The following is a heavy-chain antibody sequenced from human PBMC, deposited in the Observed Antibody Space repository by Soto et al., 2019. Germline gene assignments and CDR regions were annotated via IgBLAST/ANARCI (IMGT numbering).Heavy chain of an antibody. D-gene: IGHD3-10*01. CDR1: GGSFSGYQ. J-gene: IGHJ6*03. Sequence: QVQLQQWGAGLLKPSETLSLTCAVYGGSFSGYQWSWIRQTPGKGLEWIGEINDSGNINYNPSLKSRVTILLGTPKKQISLKLRSVTAADSAVYYCARGLILWFGELSRRGGYYYYMDVWGKGTTVTVSS. V-gene: IGHV4-34*01. CDR3: ARGLILWFGELSRRGGYYYYMDV. CDR2: INDSGNI.